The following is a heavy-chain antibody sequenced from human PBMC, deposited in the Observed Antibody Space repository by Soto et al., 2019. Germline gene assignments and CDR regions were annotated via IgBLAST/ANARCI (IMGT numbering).Heavy chain of an antibody. CDR2: VYYSGTT. V-gene: IGHV4-61*05. CDR3: ARTTAVPNTLRSRYFFDY. J-gene: IGHJ4*02. Sequence: SETLSLTCAVSVGSIISNYWWAWVRQRPGKGLEWIGYVYYSGTTNYNPSLKSRVTISVDLSKNQFSLRLSSVTTADTALYYCARTTAVPNTLRSRYFFDYWGQGTLVTVSS. D-gene: IGHD4-17*01. CDR1: VGSIISNY.